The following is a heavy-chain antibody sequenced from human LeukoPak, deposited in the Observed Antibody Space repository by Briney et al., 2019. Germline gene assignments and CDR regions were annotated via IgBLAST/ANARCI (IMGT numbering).Heavy chain of an antibody. J-gene: IGHJ4*02. Sequence: SETLSLTCTVSHYSISDGYHWGWIRQPPGKGLEWIGSIYHNGNTYYNPSLKSRVIISLDTSKNQFSLKLSSVTAADTAVYYCARTLGYCTTTSCYGYFDYWGQGTLVTVSS. CDR2: IYHNGNT. CDR1: HYSISDGYH. CDR3: ARTLGYCTTTSCYGYFDY. D-gene: IGHD2-2*01. V-gene: IGHV4-38-2*02.